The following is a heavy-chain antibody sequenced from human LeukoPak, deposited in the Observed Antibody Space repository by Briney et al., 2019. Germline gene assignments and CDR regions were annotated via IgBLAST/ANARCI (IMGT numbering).Heavy chain of an antibody. CDR3: ARGSDFDY. CDR2: ISYDGSNK. V-gene: IGHV3-30*04. J-gene: IGHJ4*02. CDR1: GFTFSSYA. Sequence: GGSLRLSCAASGFTFSSYAMHWVRQAPGKGLEWVAVISYDGSNKYYADSVKGRFTISRDNSKNTLHLQMNSLRAEDTAVYYCARGSDFDYWGQGTLVTVSS. D-gene: IGHD6-19*01.